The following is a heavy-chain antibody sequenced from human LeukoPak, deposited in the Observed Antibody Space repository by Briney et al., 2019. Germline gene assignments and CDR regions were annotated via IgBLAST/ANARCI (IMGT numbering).Heavy chain of an antibody. V-gene: IGHV3-23*01. J-gene: IGHJ4*02. CDR3: AKDRYSSGWYSY. Sequence: TGGSLRLSSAASGFTFSSYAMSWVRQAPGKGLEWVSAISGSGGSTYYADSVKGRFTISRDNSKNTLYLQMNSLRAEDTAVYYCAKDRYSSGWYSYWGQGTLVTVSS. CDR1: GFTFSSYA. D-gene: IGHD6-19*01. CDR2: ISGSGGST.